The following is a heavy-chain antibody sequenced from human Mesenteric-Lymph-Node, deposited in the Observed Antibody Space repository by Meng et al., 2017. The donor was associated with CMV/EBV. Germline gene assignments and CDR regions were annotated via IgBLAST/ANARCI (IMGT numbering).Heavy chain of an antibody. CDR2: IYWDDDK. D-gene: IGHD3-10*01. J-gene: IGHJ4*02. CDR3: AHSRYYYGSGSFFNY. V-gene: IGHV2-5*02. CDR1: GFSISTSGVS. Sequence: GFSISTSGVSVGWIRQPPGQTLEWLAIIYWDDDKRYSPSLRSRLTITKDTCKNQVVLTMTNMDPVDTAAYYCAHSRYYYGSGSFFNYWGQGTLVTVSS.